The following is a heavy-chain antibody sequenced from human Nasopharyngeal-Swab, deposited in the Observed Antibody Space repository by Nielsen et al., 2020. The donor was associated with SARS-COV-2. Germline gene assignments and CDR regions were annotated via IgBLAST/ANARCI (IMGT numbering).Heavy chain of an antibody. CDR2: FHWDDGE. CDR3: AYTGLDDYGDYLNAFDI. J-gene: IGHJ3*02. V-gene: IGHV2-5*02. D-gene: IGHD4-17*01. CDR1: GLPLSYSGVG. Sequence: SGPTLVKPTQTLTLTCSVFGLPLSYSGVGVHWIRQPPGKALEWLALFHWDDGERYNPSLKTRLTIRKDSSKNDVVLTLTNMDPVDTATYYCAYTGLDDYGDYLNAFDIWGQGTLVTVSS.